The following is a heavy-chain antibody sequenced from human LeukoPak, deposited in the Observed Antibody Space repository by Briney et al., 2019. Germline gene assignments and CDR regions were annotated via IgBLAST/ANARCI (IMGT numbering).Heavy chain of an antibody. J-gene: IGHJ6*02. CDR3: AREKVDITIFGVGSYYYYYGMDV. V-gene: IGHV3-48*03. D-gene: IGHD3-3*01. CDR2: ISSSGSTI. Sequence: GGSLRLSCAASGFTISSYEMNWVRQAPGKGLEWVSYISSSGSTIYYADSVKGRFTISRDNSKNTLYLQMNSLRAEDTAVYYCAREKVDITIFGVGSYYYYYGMDVWGQGTTVTVSS. CDR1: GFTISSYE.